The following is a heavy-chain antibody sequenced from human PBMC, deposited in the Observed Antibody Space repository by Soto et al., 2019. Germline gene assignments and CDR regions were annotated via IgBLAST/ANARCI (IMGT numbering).Heavy chain of an antibody. CDR2: ISAYNGNT. CDR3: ARDFTGWPPDGVDS. CDR1: GFTFTSYA. J-gene: IGHJ4*02. D-gene: IGHD3-16*01. V-gene: IGHV1-18*01. Sequence: QVHLVQSGAEVKKPGASVKVSCKASGFTFTSYAITWVRQAPGQGLEWMGWISAYNGNTNYAPNLQGRVTMTTDTSTSTAYMELGSLTSDDTAVYYCARDFTGWPPDGVDSWGQGTLVTVSS.